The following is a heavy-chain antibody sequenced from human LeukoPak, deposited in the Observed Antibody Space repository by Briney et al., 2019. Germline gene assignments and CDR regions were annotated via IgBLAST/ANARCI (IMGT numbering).Heavy chain of an antibody. D-gene: IGHD7-27*01. CDR1: GFTFSSYA. Sequence: GGSLRLSCAASGFTFSSYAMSWVRQAPGRGLEWVSAISASGDRTYYADSVKGRFTISKDNSKNTVSLQMNSLRADDTAIYYCARDGEPRYWGSGYYYGMDVWGQGATVTVSS. J-gene: IGHJ6*02. V-gene: IGHV3-23*01. CDR2: ISASGDRT. CDR3: ARDGEPRYWGSGYYYGMDV.